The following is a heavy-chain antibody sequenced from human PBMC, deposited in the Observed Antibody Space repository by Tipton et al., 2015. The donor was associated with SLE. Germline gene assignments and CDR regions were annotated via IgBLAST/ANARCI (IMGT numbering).Heavy chain of an antibody. CDR1: GVSISSGGFY. V-gene: IGHV4-31*01. CDR2: IYYSGRT. CDR3: ARTTGVGSSWYIFDY. D-gene: IGHD6-19*01. J-gene: IGHJ4*02. Sequence: TLSLTCTVSGVSISSGGFYWSWIRQHPGKGLEWIGYIYYSGRTYYNPSLKSPVTISVDTSKNLFSLKLSSVTAADTAVYYCARTTGVGSSWYIFDYWGQGTLVTVSS.